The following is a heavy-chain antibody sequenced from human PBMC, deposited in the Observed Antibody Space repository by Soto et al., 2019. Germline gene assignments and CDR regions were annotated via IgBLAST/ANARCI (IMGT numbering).Heavy chain of an antibody. CDR1: GASIYTYY. Sequence: SETLSLTCNVSGASIYTYYCNWIQQSPGKGLEWIGYISDGGSTNYNPSLESRVTISLDTSKKQVSLKLSSGSAADTAVYYCARRAPGRGGYDYYYYYGMDVWGQGTTVTVSS. CDR3: ARRAPGRGGYDYYYYYGMDV. CDR2: ISDGGST. D-gene: IGHD5-12*01. J-gene: IGHJ6*02. V-gene: IGHV4-59*01.